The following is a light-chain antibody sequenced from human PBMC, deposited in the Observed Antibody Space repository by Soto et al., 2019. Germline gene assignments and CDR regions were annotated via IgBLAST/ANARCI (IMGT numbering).Light chain of an antibody. CDR2: GVS. J-gene: IGKJ1*01. CDR1: QSFSSTF. CDR3: QQYGTSPRT. Sequence: PGDRATLSCRASQSFSSTFFAWYQQKPGQAPRLLIYGVSNRATGIPDRFSGSGSGTDFTLTISRLESEDFAVYYCQQYGTSPRTFGQGTKVEIK. V-gene: IGKV3-20*01.